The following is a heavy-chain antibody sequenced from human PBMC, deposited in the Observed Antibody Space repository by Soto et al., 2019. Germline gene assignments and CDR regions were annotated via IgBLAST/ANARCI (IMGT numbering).Heavy chain of an antibody. Sequence: QVQLVQSGAEVKKPGASVKVSCKASGYTFTSYDINWVRQATGQGLEWMGWMNPNSGNKGYAQKFQGRVTMTRNTSISTAYMELSSLRSEDTAVYYCARGLVVVPAARYYYYMDVWGKGTTVTVSS. J-gene: IGHJ6*03. V-gene: IGHV1-8*01. D-gene: IGHD2-2*01. CDR2: MNPNSGNK. CDR1: GYTFTSYD. CDR3: ARGLVVVPAARYYYYMDV.